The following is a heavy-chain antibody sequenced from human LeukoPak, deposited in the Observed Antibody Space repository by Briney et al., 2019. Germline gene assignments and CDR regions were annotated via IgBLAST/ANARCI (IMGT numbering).Heavy chain of an antibody. V-gene: IGHV3-30-3*01. CDR3: ARAGPAASFGY. CDR2: LSFDGGNE. Sequence: GRSLRLSCAASGFTFSNYPMHWVRRTPGKGLEWVAFLSFDGGNEYYADSVKGRFTISRDNAKNTLYLQMNSLRAEDTAVYYCARAGPAASFGYWGQGTLVTVSS. D-gene: IGHD2-2*01. CDR1: GFTFSNYP. J-gene: IGHJ4*02.